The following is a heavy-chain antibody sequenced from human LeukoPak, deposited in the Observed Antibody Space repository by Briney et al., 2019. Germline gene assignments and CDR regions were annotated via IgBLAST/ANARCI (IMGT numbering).Heavy chain of an antibody. J-gene: IGHJ6*02. V-gene: IGHV1-2*02. Sequence: GASVKVSCKASGYSFTGFYMHWVRQAPGQGLEWMGWINPKSGGTNYAQQFQGRVTMTTDTSISTAYMEVSRLRSDDTAVYYCARVRIGQQLDKYYYYAMDVWGQGTTVTVSS. CDR2: INPKSGGT. D-gene: IGHD6-13*01. CDR1: GYSFTGFY. CDR3: ARVRIGQQLDKYYYYAMDV.